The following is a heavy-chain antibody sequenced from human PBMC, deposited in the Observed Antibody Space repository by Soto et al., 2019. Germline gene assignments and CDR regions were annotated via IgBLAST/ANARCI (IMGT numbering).Heavy chain of an antibody. CDR2: IKGDGSRI. V-gene: IGHV3-74*01. CDR3: ARGLPVYSGKDV. D-gene: IGHD4-17*01. J-gene: IGHJ6*01. Sequence: EVQLVESGGGLVQPGGSLRLSCAASGFTFSNYWIHWVRQAPGKGLVWVSRIKGDGSRIDYADSVKGRFIISRDNAKNTVYVQMKSLGDEDAAVYYCARGLPVYSGKDVWGQGTTVTVS. CDR1: GFTFSNYW.